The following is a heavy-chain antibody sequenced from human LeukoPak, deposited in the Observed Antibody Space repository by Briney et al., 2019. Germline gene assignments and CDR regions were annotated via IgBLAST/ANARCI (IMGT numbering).Heavy chain of an antibody. CDR2: LYYSGDT. CDR1: GGSISNYY. Sequence: SETLSLTCSVSGGSISNYYWSWIRQPPGKGPEWIGYLYYSGDTNYNPFLKSRVTISVDTSKNQFSLKLSSVTAADTAVYYCARGVGATSFDAFDIWGQGTMVTVSS. V-gene: IGHV4-59*08. CDR3: ARGVGATSFDAFDI. J-gene: IGHJ3*02. D-gene: IGHD1-26*01.